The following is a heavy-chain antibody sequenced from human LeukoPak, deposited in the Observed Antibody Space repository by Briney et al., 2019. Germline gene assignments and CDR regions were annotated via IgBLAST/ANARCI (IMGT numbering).Heavy chain of an antibody. D-gene: IGHD1-26*01. CDR3: AKYGPQDSGSSHFDY. CDR2: ISGSGGTT. J-gene: IGHJ4*02. CDR1: GFTFNNYA. V-gene: IGHV3-23*01. Sequence: PGGSLRLSCAASGFTFNNYAMNWVRQAPGKGLEWVSVISGSGGTTYYADSVKGRFTISRDNSKNTLFLQMNSLRAEDTAIYYCAKYGPQDSGSSHFDYWGQGALVTVSS.